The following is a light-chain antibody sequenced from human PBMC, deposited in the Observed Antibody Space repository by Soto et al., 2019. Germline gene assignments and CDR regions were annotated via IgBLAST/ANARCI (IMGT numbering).Light chain of an antibody. CDR1: SSDVCGYNY. J-gene: IGLJ1*01. CDR2: EVS. V-gene: IGLV2-14*01. CDR3: SSYTSSSTGV. Sequence: LRPPASVCGSPGQSITISCTGTSSDVCGYNYVSWYQQHPGKAPKLMIYEVSNRPSGVSNRFSGSKSGNTASLTISGLQAEDEADYYCSSYTSSSTGVFGTGTKVTV.